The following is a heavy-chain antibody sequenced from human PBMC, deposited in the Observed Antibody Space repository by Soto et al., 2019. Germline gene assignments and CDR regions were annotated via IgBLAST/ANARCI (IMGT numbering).Heavy chain of an antibody. J-gene: IGHJ5*02. CDR3: PREYSYHFDP. CDR1: GDSISGYH. CDR2: IYSSGST. V-gene: IGHV4-4*07. Sequence: SETLSLTCIVSGDSISGYHWSWIRQPAGKGLEWIGRIYSSGSTNYNPSLKSRVTMSIDTSKNQFSLKLTSVTAADTAVYYCPREYSYHFDPWGQGALVTVSS. D-gene: IGHD4-4*01.